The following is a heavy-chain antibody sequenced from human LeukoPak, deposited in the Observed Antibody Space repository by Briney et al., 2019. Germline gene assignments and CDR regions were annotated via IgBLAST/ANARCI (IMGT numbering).Heavy chain of an antibody. D-gene: IGHD6-13*01. CDR1: GFTFSDYY. CDR2: ISSSGSTK. V-gene: IGHV3-11*04. J-gene: IGHJ5*02. CDR3: ARESAAAGSNWFDP. Sequence: GGSLRLSCAASGFTFSDYYINWIRQAPGKGLEWVSYISSSGSTKQYADSVKGRFTISRDYAKNSIYLQMNSLRAEDTAVYYCARESAAAGSNWFDPWGQGTLLIVTS.